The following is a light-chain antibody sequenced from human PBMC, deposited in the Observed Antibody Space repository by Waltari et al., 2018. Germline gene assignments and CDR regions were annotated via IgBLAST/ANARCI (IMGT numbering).Light chain of an antibody. CDR3: QQYNNWPPFT. Sequence: EIVMTQSPATLSVSPGERATLSCRASQSVSSTLAWYQQKLGQAPRLLIYGASTRATGIPARFSGSGSGTEFTLTISSLQSEDFALYYCQQYNNWPPFTFGQGTKLEIK. V-gene: IGKV3-15*01. CDR2: GAS. J-gene: IGKJ2*01. CDR1: QSVSST.